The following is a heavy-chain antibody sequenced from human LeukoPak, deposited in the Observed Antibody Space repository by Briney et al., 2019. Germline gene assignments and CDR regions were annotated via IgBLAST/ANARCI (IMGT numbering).Heavy chain of an antibody. Sequence: PSESLSLICSVSGGSISSGGYYWSWIRQPPGKGLEWIGYIYHSGSTYYNPSLKSRVTISVDRSKNQFSLKLSSVTAADTAVYHCARTMRGYSTDAFDIWGQGTMVTVYS. D-gene: IGHD5-18*01. J-gene: IGHJ3*02. CDR2: IYHSGST. CDR1: GGSISSGGYY. CDR3: ARTMRGYSTDAFDI. V-gene: IGHV4-30-2*01.